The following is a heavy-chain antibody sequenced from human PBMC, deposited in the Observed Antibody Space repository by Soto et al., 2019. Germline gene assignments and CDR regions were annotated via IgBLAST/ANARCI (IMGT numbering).Heavy chain of an antibody. CDR3: ARESHDILTGPPWVWYFDL. J-gene: IGHJ2*01. CDR2: INDRGSI. D-gene: IGHD3-9*01. Sequence: QVQLQQWGAGPLRPLETLSLTCGVSGGSFSGYYWAWIRQSPGKGLGWIGEINDRGSINYNPSLKIRVSSSVDTSKNHYSLNLRSVTAADTAVYYCARESHDILTGPPWVWYFDLWGRGTLVTVSS. CDR1: GGSFSGYY. V-gene: IGHV4-34*01.